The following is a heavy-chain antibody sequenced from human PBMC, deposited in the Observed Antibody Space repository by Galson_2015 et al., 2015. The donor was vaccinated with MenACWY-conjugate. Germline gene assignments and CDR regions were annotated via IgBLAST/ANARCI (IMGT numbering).Heavy chain of an antibody. CDR2: INSDGRST. CDR3: ARLGGNYRTTSHFDY. J-gene: IGHJ4*02. Sequence: SLRLPCAASGFTFSTYWMHWVRQAPGKGLVWVSSINSDGRSTSYADSVKGRFTISRDNAKNTLYLQMNSLRAEDTAVYYCARLGGNYRTTSHFDYWGQGTLVTVSS. D-gene: IGHD1-26*01. CDR1: GFTFSTYW. V-gene: IGHV3-74*01.